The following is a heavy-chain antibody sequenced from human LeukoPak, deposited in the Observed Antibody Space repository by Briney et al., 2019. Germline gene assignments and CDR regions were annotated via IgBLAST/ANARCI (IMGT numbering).Heavy chain of an antibody. CDR2: MSWNSGSI. Sequence: GRSLRLSCAASGFTFDDYAMHWVRQAPGKGLEWVSGMSWNSGSIGYADSVKGRFTISRDNAKNSLYLQMNSLRAEDPALYYCARGVVVPAAILISNWFDPWGQGPLVTVSS. J-gene: IGHJ5*02. CDR1: GFTFDDYA. V-gene: IGHV3-9*01. D-gene: IGHD2-2*01. CDR3: ARGVVVPAAILISNWFDP.